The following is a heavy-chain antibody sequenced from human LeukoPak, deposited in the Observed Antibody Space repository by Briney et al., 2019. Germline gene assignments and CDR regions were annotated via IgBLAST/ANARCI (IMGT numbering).Heavy chain of an antibody. CDR2: IYTSGST. Sequence: PSQTLSPTCTVSGGSISSGSYYWSWIRQPAGKGLEWIGRIYTSGSTNYNPSLKSRVTISVDTSKNQFSLKLSSVTAADTAVYYCARTRPRFVDSSSGWFDPWGQGTLVTVSS. CDR1: GGSISSGSYY. V-gene: IGHV4-61*02. D-gene: IGHD3-22*01. CDR3: ARTRPRFVDSSSGWFDP. J-gene: IGHJ5*02.